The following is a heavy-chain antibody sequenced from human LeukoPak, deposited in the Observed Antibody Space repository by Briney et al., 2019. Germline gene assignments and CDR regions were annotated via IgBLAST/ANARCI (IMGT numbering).Heavy chain of an antibody. Sequence: GGSLRLSCAASGFTFSSYAMSWVRQAPGKGLEWVSAISGSGGSTYYADSVKGRFTISRDNSKNTLYLQMNSLRAEDTAVYYCAKDRRLWIELPPFDYWGQGTLVTVSS. D-gene: IGHD2/OR15-2a*01. J-gene: IGHJ4*02. CDR2: ISGSGGST. V-gene: IGHV3-23*01. CDR3: AKDRRLWIELPPFDY. CDR1: GFTFSSYA.